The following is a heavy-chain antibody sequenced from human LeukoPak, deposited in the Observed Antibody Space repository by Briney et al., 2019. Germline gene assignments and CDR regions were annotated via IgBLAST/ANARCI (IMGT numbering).Heavy chain of an antibody. CDR1: GFTFSSYA. J-gene: IGHJ4*02. V-gene: IGHV3-30-3*01. Sequence: PGGSLRLSCAASGFTFSSYAMHWVRQAPGKGLEWVAVISYDGSNKYYADSVKGRFTISRDNSKNTLYLQMNSLRAEDTAVHYCARDGGYSGYLDYWGQGTLVTVSS. CDR3: ARDGGYSGYLDY. D-gene: IGHD5-12*01. CDR2: ISYDGSNK.